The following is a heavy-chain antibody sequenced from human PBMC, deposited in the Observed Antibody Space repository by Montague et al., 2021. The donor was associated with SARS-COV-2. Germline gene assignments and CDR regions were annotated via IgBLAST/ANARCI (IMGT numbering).Heavy chain of an antibody. V-gene: IGHV3-74*01. CDR3: TRDQGYRACDV. CDR1: GFTFSTSW. D-gene: IGHD2-15*01. CDR2: TNPDESTT. J-gene: IGHJ3*01. Sequence: SLRLSCAASGFTFSTSWMHWVRQAPGKGLVWVSLTNPDESTTYYADSVKGRFTISRDNAKNTLYLQMNSLTAGDSAVYYCTRDQGYRACDVWGQGTVVTVSS.